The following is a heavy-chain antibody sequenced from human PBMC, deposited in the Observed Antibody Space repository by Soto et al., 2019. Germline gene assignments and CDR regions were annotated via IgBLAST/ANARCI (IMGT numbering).Heavy chain of an antibody. Sequence: QVQLVDSGGVLVKPVGSLKLSCADSGFTFSDYYMAWIRKAPGKGLEWVSKISGGGDIIHYADSLKGRFTISRDNAGNSLHLQMSSLGAEDTAVYYCARDYSNSGFDYWGQGTLVAVSS. CDR2: ISGGGDII. CDR1: GFTFSDYY. D-gene: IGHD4-4*01. V-gene: IGHV3-11*01. J-gene: IGHJ4*02. CDR3: ARDYSNSGFDY.